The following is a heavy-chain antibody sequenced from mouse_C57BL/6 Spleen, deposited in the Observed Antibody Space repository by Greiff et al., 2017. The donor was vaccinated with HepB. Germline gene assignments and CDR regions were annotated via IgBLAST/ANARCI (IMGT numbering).Heavy chain of an antibody. D-gene: IGHD1-1*01. CDR3: ARWGGSSPYWYFDV. V-gene: IGHV1-69*01. CDR2: SDPSDSYT. Sequence: VQLQQPGAELVMPGASVKLSCKASGYTFTSYWMHWVKQRPGQGREWIGESDPSDSYTNYNQKFQGKSTLTVDKSSSTAYMQRSSLTSEDAAVYYCARWGGSSPYWYFDVWGTGTTVTVSS. J-gene: IGHJ1*03. CDR1: GYTFTSYW.